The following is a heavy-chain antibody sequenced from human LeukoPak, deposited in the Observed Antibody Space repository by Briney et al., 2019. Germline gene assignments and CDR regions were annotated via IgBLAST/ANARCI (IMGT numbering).Heavy chain of an antibody. D-gene: IGHD3-3*01. Sequence: SKTLSLTCAVYGGSFSDYFWSWIRQPPGKGLEWIGEINHSGSTNYNPSLKSRVTISVDTSKNQFSLKLSSVTAADTAVYYCARGRVQDFWSGYLIYYYYGMDVWGQGTTVTVSS. J-gene: IGHJ6*02. CDR2: INHSGST. V-gene: IGHV4-34*01. CDR1: GGSFSDYF. CDR3: ARGRVQDFWSGYLIYYYYGMDV.